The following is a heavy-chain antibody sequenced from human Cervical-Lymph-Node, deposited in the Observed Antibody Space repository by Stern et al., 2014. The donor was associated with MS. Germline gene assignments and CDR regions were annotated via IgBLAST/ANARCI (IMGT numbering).Heavy chain of an antibody. J-gene: IGHJ5*02. V-gene: IGHV1-69*04. CDR3: ARGVVTNRAAATLHNLFDP. CDR2: IIPILGLP. D-gene: IGHD2-15*01. CDR1: GGTFTSSYA. Sequence: QVQLVQSGAEVKKPGSSVNVSCKASGGTFTSSYAITWMRQAPGQGLEWMGRIIPILGLPNYAQKFHGRVTITADTSTSTAYMELSSLRSEDTAVYYCARGVVTNRAAATLHNLFDPWGQGTLVTVSS.